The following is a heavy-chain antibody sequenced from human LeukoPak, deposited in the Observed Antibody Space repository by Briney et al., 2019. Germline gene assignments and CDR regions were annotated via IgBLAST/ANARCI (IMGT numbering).Heavy chain of an antibody. V-gene: IGHV4-34*01. Sequence: PSETLSLTCAVYVGSFSGYYWSWIRQPPGKGLEWIGDINHSGSTNYNPSLKSRVTISVDTSKNQFSLKLSSVTAADTAVYYCAIYGSGSYYKDYWGQGTLVTVSS. CDR2: INHSGST. CDR1: VGSFSGYY. J-gene: IGHJ4*02. CDR3: AIYGSGSYYKDY. D-gene: IGHD3-10*01.